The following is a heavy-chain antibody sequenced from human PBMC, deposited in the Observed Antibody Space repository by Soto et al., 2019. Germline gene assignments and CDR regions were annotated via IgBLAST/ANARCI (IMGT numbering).Heavy chain of an antibody. CDR3: ARTTAVPNTLRSRYFFDY. CDR2: VYYSGTT. Sequence: SETLSLTCSVSGGSVSNKTYYWSWIRQPPGKRLEWIGYVYYSGTTNYNPSLKSRVTVSVDLSKNQFSLRLSSVTTADTALYYCARTTAVPNTLRSRYFFDYWGQGTLVTVSS. CDR1: GGSVSNKTYY. J-gene: IGHJ4*02. D-gene: IGHD4-17*01. V-gene: IGHV4-61*01.